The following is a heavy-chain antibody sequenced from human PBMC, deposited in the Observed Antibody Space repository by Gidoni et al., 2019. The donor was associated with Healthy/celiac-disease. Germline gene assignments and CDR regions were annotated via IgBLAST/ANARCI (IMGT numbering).Heavy chain of an antibody. D-gene: IGHD6-13*01. Sequence: QVQLVQSGAEVKKPGASVKVYCKSSGYTFTGSYMHWVRQAPGQGLEWMGWINPNSGGTNYAQKFQGRVTMTRDMSISTAYMELSRLRSDDTAVYYCARAPGIAAQAPLWIDYWGQGTLVTVSS. CDR1: GYTFTGSY. V-gene: IGHV1-2*02. CDR3: ARAPGIAAQAPLWIDY. CDR2: INPNSGGT. J-gene: IGHJ4*02.